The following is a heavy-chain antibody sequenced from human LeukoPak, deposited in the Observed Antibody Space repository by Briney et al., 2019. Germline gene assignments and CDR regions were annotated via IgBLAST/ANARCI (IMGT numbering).Heavy chain of an antibody. J-gene: IGHJ4*02. Sequence: PGGSLRLSCAASGFTFSSYWMSWVRQAPGKGLEWVANIKQDGSEKYYVDSVKGRFTISRDNANNSLYLQMNSLRAEDTAVYYCARTSGSYSLGYWGQGTLVTVSS. D-gene: IGHD1-26*01. CDR3: ARTSGSYSLGY. V-gene: IGHV3-7*01. CDR2: IKQDGSEK. CDR1: GFTFSSYW.